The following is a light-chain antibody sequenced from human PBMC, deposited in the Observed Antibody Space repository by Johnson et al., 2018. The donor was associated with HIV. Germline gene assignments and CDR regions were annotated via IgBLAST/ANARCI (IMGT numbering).Light chain of an antibody. CDR2: EDD. CDR3: GTWDSSLSAYV. Sequence: QSVLTQPPSVSAAPGQKVTISCSGSSSNIGKNHVSWYQQFPGTAPKLLVYEDDKRPSYIPDRFSGSKSGTSATLGITGLQPGDEADYYCGTWDSSLSAYVFGTGTKVPVL. CDR1: SSNIGKNH. J-gene: IGLJ1*01. V-gene: IGLV1-51*02.